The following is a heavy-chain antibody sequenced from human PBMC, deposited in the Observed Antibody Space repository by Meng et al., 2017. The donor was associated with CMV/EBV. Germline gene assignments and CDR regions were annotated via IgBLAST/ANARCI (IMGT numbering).Heavy chain of an antibody. Sequence: GAGFTFSNAWMTWVGQAPGKGLEWVGRIKSKTDGGTTDYAAPVKGRFTISRDDSKNTLYLQMNSLKTEDTAVYYCTTDYCSGGSCPGWGQGTLVTVSS. CDR3: TTDYCSGGSCPG. J-gene: IGHJ4*02. CDR2: IKSKTDGGTT. D-gene: IGHD2-15*01. V-gene: IGHV3-15*07. CDR1: GFTFSNAW.